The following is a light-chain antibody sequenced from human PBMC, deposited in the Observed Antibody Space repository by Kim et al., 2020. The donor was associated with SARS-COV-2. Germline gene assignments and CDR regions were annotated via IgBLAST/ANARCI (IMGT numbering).Light chain of an antibody. J-gene: IGKJ1*01. V-gene: IGKV3-15*01. CDR2: GAS. CDR3: QQYNKWPPRT. CDR1: QSVSNK. Sequence: EIVMTQSPATLSASPGERATLSCRASQSVSNKIAWYQQKPGQAPRLLIYGASTRATGIPARFSGSGSGTEFTLTINSLQSEDFAVYYCQQYNKWPPRTFGQGTKVEIK.